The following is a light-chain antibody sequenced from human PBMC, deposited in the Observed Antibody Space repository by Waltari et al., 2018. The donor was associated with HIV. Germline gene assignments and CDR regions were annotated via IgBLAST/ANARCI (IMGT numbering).Light chain of an antibody. J-gene: IGKJ4*01. CDR1: QSIGSD. CDR3: QRYGSSPLT. Sequence: EIVMTQSPATLSVSPGERATLSCRASQSIGSDLAWYQQKPGQAPRLLIYGASTRATGIPARFSGSGSGTEFTLTISSLQSEDFAVYYCQRYGSSPLTFGGGTKVEI. CDR2: GAS. V-gene: IGKV3-15*01.